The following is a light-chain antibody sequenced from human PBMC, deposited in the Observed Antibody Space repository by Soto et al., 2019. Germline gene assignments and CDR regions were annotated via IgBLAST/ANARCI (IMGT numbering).Light chain of an antibody. CDR1: QSVSNSD. Sequence: GTLSLSPGERATLSCRASQSVSNSDLAWYQQKPGQAPGLLIYGASSRATGIPDRFTGSGSGTDFTLTISTLQPEDSEVYYCQHHGATLGQGTKVDIK. J-gene: IGKJ1*01. CDR2: GAS. V-gene: IGKV3-20*01. CDR3: QHHGAT.